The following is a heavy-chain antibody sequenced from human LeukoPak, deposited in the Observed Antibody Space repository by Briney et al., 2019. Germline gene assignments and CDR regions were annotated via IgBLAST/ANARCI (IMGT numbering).Heavy chain of an antibody. CDR2: FYYSGST. D-gene: IGHD3-10*01. CDR1: GGSISSYY. Sequence: PSETLSLTCTVSGGSISSYYWSWIRQPPGKGLEWIGYFYYSGSTNYNPSLKSRVTISIDTSKNQFSLKLSSVTAADTAVYYCARVDGSYYGSGSYSYYGMDVWGQGTTVTVSS. V-gene: IGHV4-59*01. J-gene: IGHJ6*02. CDR3: ARVDGSYYGSGSYSYYGMDV.